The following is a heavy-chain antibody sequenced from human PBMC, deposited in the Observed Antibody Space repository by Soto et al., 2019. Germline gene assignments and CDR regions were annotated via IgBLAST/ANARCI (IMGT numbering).Heavy chain of an antibody. CDR3: AKSHSYNWKHKGYYYYYYMDV. Sequence: GGSLRLSCAASGFTVSSNYMSWVRQAPGKGLEWVSVIYSGGSTYYADSVKGRFTISRDNSKNTLYLQMNSLRAEDTAVYYCAKSHSYNWKHKGYYYYYYMDVWGKGTTVTVSS. J-gene: IGHJ6*03. CDR2: IYSGGST. D-gene: IGHD1-20*01. CDR1: GFTVSSNY. V-gene: IGHV3-66*01.